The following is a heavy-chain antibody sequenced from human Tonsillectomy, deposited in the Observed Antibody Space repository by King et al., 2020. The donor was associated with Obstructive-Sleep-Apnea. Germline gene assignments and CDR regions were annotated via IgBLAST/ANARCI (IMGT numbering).Heavy chain of an antibody. J-gene: IGHJ6*02. V-gene: IGHV3-30*18. CDR2: ISYDGSNK. D-gene: IGHD6-19*01. CDR3: AKDRSGYYYYGMDV. Sequence: VQLVESGGGVVQPGRSLRLSCAASGFTFSSYGMHWVRQAPGKGLEWVSVISYDGSNKYYADSVKGRFTISRDNSKNTLYLQMKRLRAEDTGVYYWAKDRSGYYYYGMDVWGQGTTVTVSS. CDR1: GFTFSSYG.